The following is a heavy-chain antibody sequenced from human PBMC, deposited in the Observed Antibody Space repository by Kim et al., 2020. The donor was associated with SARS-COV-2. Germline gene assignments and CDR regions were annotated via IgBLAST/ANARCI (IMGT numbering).Heavy chain of an antibody. CDR3: ARNGQLDFQNYYYYYGMDV. CDR1: GFTFSSYG. V-gene: IGHV3-33*01. J-gene: IGHJ6*02. Sequence: GGSLRLSCAASGFTFSSYGMHWVRQAPGKGLEWVAVIWYDGSNKYYADSVKGRFTISRDNSKNTLYLQMNSLRAEDTAVYYCARNGQLDFQNYYYYYGMDVWGQGTTVTVSS. D-gene: IGHD6-6*01. CDR2: IWYDGSNK.